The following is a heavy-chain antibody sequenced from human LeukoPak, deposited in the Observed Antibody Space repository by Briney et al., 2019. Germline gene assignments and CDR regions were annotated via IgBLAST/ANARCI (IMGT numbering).Heavy chain of an antibody. J-gene: IGHJ3*02. CDR3: AKDEASNWGSNDAFDI. V-gene: IGHV3-9*03. CDR2: ISWNSGSI. CDR1: GFTVSSNY. D-gene: IGHD7-27*01. Sequence: GGSLRLSCAASGFTVSSNYMSWVRQAPGKGLEWVSGISWNSGSIGYADSVKGRFTISRDNAKNSLYLQMNSLRAEDMALYYCAKDEASNWGSNDAFDIWGQGTMVTVSS.